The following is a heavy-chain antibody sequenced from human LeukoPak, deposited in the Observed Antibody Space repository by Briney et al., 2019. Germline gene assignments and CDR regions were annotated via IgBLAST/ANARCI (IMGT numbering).Heavy chain of an antibody. V-gene: IGHV1-2*02. Sequence: GESLKISCKASGYTFTSYDINWVRQATGQGLEWMGWMNPNSGGTNYAQKFQGRVTMTRDTSISTAYMELSRLRSDDTAVYYCARGIRGSSSFYYYYMDVWGKGTTVTVSS. D-gene: IGHD6-6*01. J-gene: IGHJ6*03. CDR1: GYTFTSYD. CDR3: ARGIRGSSSFYYYYMDV. CDR2: MNPNSGGT.